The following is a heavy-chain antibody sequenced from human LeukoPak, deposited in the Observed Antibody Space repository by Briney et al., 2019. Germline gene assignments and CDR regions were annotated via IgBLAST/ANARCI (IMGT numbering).Heavy chain of an antibody. Sequence: GGSLRLSCSASGFTFSNYAMHWVRQAPGKGLEYVSAISSNGGSTYYADSVKGRFTISRDNSKNTLYLQMSSLRAEDTAVYYCVKGPQSSSWYFWVYWGQGTLVTVSS. CDR2: ISSNGGST. J-gene: IGHJ4*02. CDR1: GFTFSNYA. V-gene: IGHV3-64D*06. D-gene: IGHD6-13*01. CDR3: VKGPQSSSWYFWVY.